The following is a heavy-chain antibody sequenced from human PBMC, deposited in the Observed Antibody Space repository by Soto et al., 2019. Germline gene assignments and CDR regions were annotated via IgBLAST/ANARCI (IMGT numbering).Heavy chain of an antibody. J-gene: IGHJ6*02. CDR3: ARVRSYGMDV. D-gene: IGHD4-17*01. Sequence: KPSYSIYLTCTVSGGTISSADYYWSWIRQPPGKGLEWIGCIYYNGRPFYNPSLTSRVTMALDTSKNQFSLKLSSVTAADTAVYYCARVRSYGMDVWGQGTTVTVSS. CDR1: GGTISSADYY. V-gene: IGHV4-30-4*02. CDR2: IYYNGRP.